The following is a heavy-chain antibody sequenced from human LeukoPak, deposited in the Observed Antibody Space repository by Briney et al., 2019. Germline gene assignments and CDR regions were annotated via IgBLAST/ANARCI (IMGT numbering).Heavy chain of an antibody. V-gene: IGHV4-59*02. D-gene: IGHD5-18*01. Sequence: SETLSLTCTVSGGSVSSYYWSWIRQPPGKGLEWIGYIYYSGSTNYNPSLKSRVTISVDTSKNQFSLKLSSVTAADTAVYYCARTTEGGYTYDYFYYYYMDVWGKGTTVTISS. J-gene: IGHJ6*03. CDR3: ARTTEGGYTYDYFYYYYMDV. CDR1: GGSVSSYY. CDR2: IYYSGST.